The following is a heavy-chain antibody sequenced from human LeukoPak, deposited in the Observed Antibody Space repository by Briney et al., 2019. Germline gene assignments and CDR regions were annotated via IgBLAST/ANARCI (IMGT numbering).Heavy chain of an antibody. Sequence: QPGASLRLSCAASGFTFSSNAMSWVRQAPGKGLDWVSFITANTDSIYYADSVKGRFTISRDNSRNTLYLQMNSLTAEDTAVYYCAKGGGSGNNGYVQYWGQGTLVTVSS. CDR1: GFTFSSNA. CDR2: ITANTDSI. D-gene: IGHD2-8*01. CDR3: AKGGGSGNNGYVQY. V-gene: IGHV3-23*01. J-gene: IGHJ4*02.